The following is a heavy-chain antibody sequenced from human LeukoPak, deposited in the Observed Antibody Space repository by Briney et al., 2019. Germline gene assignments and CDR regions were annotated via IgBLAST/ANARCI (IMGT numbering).Heavy chain of an antibody. J-gene: IGHJ4*02. Sequence: GGSLRLSCAASGFTFSSYSMNWVRQAPGKGLEWVSSISSSSSYIYYADSVKGRFTISRDNAKNSLYLQMNSLRAEDTAVYYCARGGTTVVPAPFDYWGQGTLVTVSS. CDR1: GFTFSSYS. CDR2: ISSSSSYI. CDR3: ARGGTTVVPAPFDY. D-gene: IGHD4-23*01. V-gene: IGHV3-21*01.